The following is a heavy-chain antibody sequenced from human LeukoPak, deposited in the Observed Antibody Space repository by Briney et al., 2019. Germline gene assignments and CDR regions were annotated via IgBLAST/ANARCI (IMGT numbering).Heavy chain of an antibody. V-gene: IGHV4-59*12. J-gene: IGHJ4*02. CDR2: IYYSGST. Sequence: SETLSLTCTVSGGSISSDSWSWIRQPPGKGLERIGNIYYSGSTDYNPSLKSRVTMSVDTSKNQFSLKLSSVTAADTAAYYCARGTKADFDYWGQGTLVTVSS. CDR3: ARGTKADFDY. D-gene: IGHD2-8*01. CDR1: GGSISSDS.